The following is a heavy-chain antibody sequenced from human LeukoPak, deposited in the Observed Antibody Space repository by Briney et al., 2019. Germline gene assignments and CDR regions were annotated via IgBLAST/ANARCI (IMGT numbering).Heavy chain of an antibody. J-gene: IGHJ6*02. CDR3: ARDGTTDNYYYGMDV. CDR2: IYYSGST. V-gene: IGHV4-31*03. CDR1: GGSISSGGYY. D-gene: IGHD1-1*01. Sequence: PSETLSLTCTVSGGSISSGGYYWSWIRQHPGKGLEWIGYIYYSGSTYYNPSLKSRVTISVDTSKNQFSLKLSSVTAADTAVYYCARDGTTDNYYYGMDVWAKGPRSPSP.